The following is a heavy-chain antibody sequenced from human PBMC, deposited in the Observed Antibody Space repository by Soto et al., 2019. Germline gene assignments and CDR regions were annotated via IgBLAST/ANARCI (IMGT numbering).Heavy chain of an antibody. CDR1: GETFCSYA. CDR2: ISGSGGST. V-gene: IGHV3-23*01. J-gene: IGHJ4*02. Sequence: GGSTRISCAASGETFCSYAMSWVRQAPGKGLEWVSAISGSGGSTYYADSVKGRFTISRDNSKNTLYLQMNSLRAEDTAVYYCAKWVGYSDYWGQGTLVTVSS. D-gene: IGHD6-13*01. CDR3: AKWVGYSDY.